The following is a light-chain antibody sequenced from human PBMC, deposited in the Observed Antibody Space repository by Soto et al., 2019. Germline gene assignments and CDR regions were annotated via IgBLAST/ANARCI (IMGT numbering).Light chain of an antibody. Sequence: QMTQSPSTLSASVGARVTITCRASQNINTWLAWDQQNPGTAPRLLIYDVYTLQSGVPSMSSGSGSGTEFTPAIPSLQPDESEIDSCQQYDGYFGTVTKV. CDR2: DVY. V-gene: IGKV1-5*01. CDR1: QNINTW. J-gene: IGKJ3*01. CDR3: QQYDGY.